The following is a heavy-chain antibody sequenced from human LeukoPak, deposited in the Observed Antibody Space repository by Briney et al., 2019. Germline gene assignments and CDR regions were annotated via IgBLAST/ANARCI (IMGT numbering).Heavy chain of an antibody. CDR3: ASGKYYYDSSGYLSY. J-gene: IGHJ4*02. Sequence: SETLSLPCAVYGGSFSGYYWSWIRQPPGKGLEWLGEINHSGSTNYNPSLKSRVTISVDTSKNQFSLKLSSVTAADTAVYYCASGKYYYDSSGYLSYWGQGTLVTVSS. CDR1: GGSFSGYY. CDR2: INHSGST. D-gene: IGHD3-22*01. V-gene: IGHV4-34*01.